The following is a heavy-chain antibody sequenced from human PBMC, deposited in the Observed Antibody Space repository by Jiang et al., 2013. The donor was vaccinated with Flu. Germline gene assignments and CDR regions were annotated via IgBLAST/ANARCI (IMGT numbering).Heavy chain of an antibody. V-gene: IGHV1-69*01. CDR2: IIPIFGTA. CDR3: ARDKGPVSRYCSSTSCRGTYFDY. D-gene: IGHD2-2*01. J-gene: IGHJ4*02. CDR1: GGTFSSYA. Sequence: SCKASGGTFSSYAISWVRQAPGQGLEWMGGIIPIFGTANYAQKFQGRVTITADESTSTAYMELSSLRSEDTAVYYCARDKGPVSRYCSSTSCRGTYFDYWGQGTLVTVSS.